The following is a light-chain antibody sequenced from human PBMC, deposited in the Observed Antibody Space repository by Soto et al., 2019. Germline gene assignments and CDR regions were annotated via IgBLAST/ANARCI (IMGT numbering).Light chain of an antibody. CDR1: QSVTTSF. J-gene: IGKJ1*01. Sequence: EIVLTHSPGTLSLSPGERATLSCRASQSVTTSFLAWYQQKPGQASRLLIYAASSRATGIPDRFSGSGSGTDFTLTISRLEPEDFAVYYCQHYGRSPTFGQGTKVEIK. CDR2: AAS. V-gene: IGKV3-20*01. CDR3: QHYGRSPT.